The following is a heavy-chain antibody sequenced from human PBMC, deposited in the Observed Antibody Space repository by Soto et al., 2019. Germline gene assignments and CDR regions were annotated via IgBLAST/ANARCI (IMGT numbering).Heavy chain of an antibody. CDR3: ARGRYCLTGRCFPNWFDS. CDR2: IYKSTTT. Sequence: SETLSLTCSVSGDSISTVDYFWAWIRQPPXQALEYIGYIYKSTTTYYNPSFESRVAISLDTSKSQFSLNVTSVTAADTAVYFCARGRYCLTGRCFPNWFDSWGQGTRVTVSS. J-gene: IGHJ5*01. D-gene: IGHD2-15*01. V-gene: IGHV4-30-4*01. CDR1: GDSISTVDYF.